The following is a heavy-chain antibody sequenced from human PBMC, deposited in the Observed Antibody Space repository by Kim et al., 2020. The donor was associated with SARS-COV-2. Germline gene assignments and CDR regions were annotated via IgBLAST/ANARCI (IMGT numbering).Heavy chain of an antibody. Sequence: GGSLRLSCAASRFTFRSYGIHWVRQAPGKGLQWVAVIWYDGSNEDYADSVKGRFTISRDNSKDTLYLQMNNLRAEDTAVYYCARRLRAYISGHSYYYAM. CDR1: RFTFRSYG. D-gene: IGHD3-10*01. V-gene: IGHV3-30*19. J-gene: IGHJ6*01. CDR3: ARRLRAYISGHSYYYAM. CDR2: IWYDGSNE.